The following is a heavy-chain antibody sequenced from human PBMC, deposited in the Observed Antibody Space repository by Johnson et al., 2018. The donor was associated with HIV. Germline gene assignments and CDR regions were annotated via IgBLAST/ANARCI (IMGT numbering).Heavy chain of an antibody. CDR2: ISSSGDII. CDR1: GFTFSNYG. J-gene: IGHJ3*02. CDR3: ARGGLGYQNIHDAFDI. V-gene: IGHV3-48*04. D-gene: IGHD2-2*01. Sequence: GQLVESGGGVVQPGRSLRLSCAASGFTFSNYGMHWVRQAPGKGLEWLSFISSSGDIIRYADSVKGRFTISRDNAKNSLYLQMNSLRGEDSALYYCARGGLGYQNIHDAFDIWGQGTIVTVSS.